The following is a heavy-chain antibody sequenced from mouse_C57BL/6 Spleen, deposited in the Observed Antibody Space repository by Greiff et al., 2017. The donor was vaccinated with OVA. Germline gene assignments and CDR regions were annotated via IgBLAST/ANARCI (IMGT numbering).Heavy chain of an antibody. J-gene: IGHJ2*01. Sequence: DVKLVESGGGLVKPGGSLKLSCAASGFTFSSYTMSWVRQTPEKRLEWVATISGGGGNTYYPDSVKGRFTISRDNAKNTLYLQMSSLRSEDTALYYCARLVYYFDYWGQGTTLTVSS. V-gene: IGHV5-9*01. CDR2: ISGGGGNT. CDR1: GFTFSSYT. CDR3: ARLVYYFDY.